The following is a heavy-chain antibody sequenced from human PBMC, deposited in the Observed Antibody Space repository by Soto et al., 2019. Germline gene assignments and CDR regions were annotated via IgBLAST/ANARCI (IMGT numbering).Heavy chain of an antibody. J-gene: IGHJ6*02. CDR3: ARDPGGPSHDYGDAYYGMDV. CDR1: GFTFSGYS. D-gene: IGHD4-17*01. V-gene: IGHV3-48*01. Sequence: GALRLSCAASGFTFSGYSMSWFRQAPGKGLEWVSYISTTSNTIYYADSVKGRFTISRDNSKNTLYLQMNSLRAEDTAVYYCARDPGGPSHDYGDAYYGMDVWGQGTTVTVSS. CDR2: ISTTSNTI.